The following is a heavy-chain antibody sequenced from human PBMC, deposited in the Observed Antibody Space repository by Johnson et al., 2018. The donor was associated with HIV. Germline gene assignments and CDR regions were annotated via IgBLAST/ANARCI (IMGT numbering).Heavy chain of an antibody. Sequence: QVQLVESGGGVVQPGESLRLSCAASGFTFSTYGMHWVRQTPGKGLEWVAVISYGGSYKYYADSVKGRFTISRDNSKNTLYLQMNTPRAEDTAVYYCASSAIGTSVGVMGAFDLWGQGTMVTVSS. V-gene: IGHV3-30*03. D-gene: IGHD1-1*01. CDR3: ASSAIGTSVGVMGAFDL. CDR1: GFTFSTYG. CDR2: ISYGGSYK. J-gene: IGHJ3*01.